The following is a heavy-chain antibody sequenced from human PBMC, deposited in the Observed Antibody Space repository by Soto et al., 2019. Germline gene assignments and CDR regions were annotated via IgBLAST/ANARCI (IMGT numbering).Heavy chain of an antibody. CDR1: GYTFTSYG. CDR2: ISAYNGNT. J-gene: IGHJ6*02. V-gene: IGHV1-18*01. CDR3: AREKELRFLEWSHYGMDV. Sequence: QVQLVQSGAEVKKPGASVKVSCKASGYTFTSYGISWVRQAPGQGLEWMGWISAYNGNTNYAQKLQGRVTMTTDTSTSTAYMELRSLRSDDTAVYYCAREKELRFLEWSHYGMDVWGQGTTVTVSS. D-gene: IGHD3-3*01.